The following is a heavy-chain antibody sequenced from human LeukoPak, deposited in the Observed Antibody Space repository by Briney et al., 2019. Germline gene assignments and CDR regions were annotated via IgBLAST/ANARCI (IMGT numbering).Heavy chain of an antibody. CDR3: ARDSSDSSGWYEGWFDP. Sequence: GGSLRLSCAASGFTFNTYAMNWVRQAPGKGLEWVSYITSSGTTIYYADSVKGRFTVSRDNAKNSLYLQMNSLRAEDTAVYYCARDSSDSSGWYEGWFDPWGQGTLVTVSS. CDR1: GFTFNTYA. CDR2: ITSSGTTI. D-gene: IGHD6-19*01. J-gene: IGHJ5*02. V-gene: IGHV3-48*03.